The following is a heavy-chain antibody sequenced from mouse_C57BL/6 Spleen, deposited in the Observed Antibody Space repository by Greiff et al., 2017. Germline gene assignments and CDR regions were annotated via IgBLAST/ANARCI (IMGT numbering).Heavy chain of an antibody. J-gene: IGHJ4*01. CDR1: GYTFTSYW. Sequence: QVQLQQPGAELVKPGASVKLSCKASGYTFTSYWMHWVKQRPGQGLEWIGMIHPNSGSTNYNEKFKSKATLTVDKSSSTSCMQLSSLTSEDSAVYYCARSGYYALDYWGQGTSVTVSS. CDR2: IHPNSGST. V-gene: IGHV1-64*01. CDR3: ARSGYYALDY.